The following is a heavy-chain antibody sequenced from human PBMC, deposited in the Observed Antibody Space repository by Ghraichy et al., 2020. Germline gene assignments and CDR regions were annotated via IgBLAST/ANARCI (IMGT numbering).Heavy chain of an antibody. V-gene: IGHV1-18*01. J-gene: IGHJ6*02. CDR2: ISIYNGAT. Sequence: ASVKVSCKASGYTFTTYDFSWVRQAPGQGLEWMGWISIYNGATNYSQKLRGRVPMTTEKSTSTAYMELRSLRSDDTAVYFCARGGGSSSGGLDVWGQGTTVTVSS. D-gene: IGHD6-6*01. CDR1: GYTFTTYD. CDR3: ARGGGSSSGGLDV.